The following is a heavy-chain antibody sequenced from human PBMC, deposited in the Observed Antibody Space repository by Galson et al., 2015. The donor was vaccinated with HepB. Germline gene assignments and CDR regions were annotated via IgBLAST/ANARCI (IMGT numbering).Heavy chain of an antibody. CDR2: ISYDGSNK. Sequence: SLRLSCAASGFTFSSYAMHWVRQAPGKGLEWVAVISYDGSNKYYADSVKGRFTISRDNSKNTLYLQMNSLRAEDTAVYYCARSRRIAAILYFDYWGQGTLVTVSS. V-gene: IGHV3-30*04. D-gene: IGHD6-6*01. CDR3: ARSRRIAAILYFDY. J-gene: IGHJ4*02. CDR1: GFTFSSYA.